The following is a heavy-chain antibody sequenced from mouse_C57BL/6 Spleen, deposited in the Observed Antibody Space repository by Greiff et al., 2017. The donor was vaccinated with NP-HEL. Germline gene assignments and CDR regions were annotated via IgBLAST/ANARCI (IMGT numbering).Heavy chain of an antibody. Sequence: VQLQQSGAELARPGASVKLSCKASGYTFTSYGISWVKQRTGQGLEWIGEIYPRSGNTYYNEKFKGKATLTADKSSSTAYMELRSLTSEDSAVYFCARVRAIYYDYFSYWGQGTLVTVSA. V-gene: IGHV1-81*01. CDR1: GYTFTSYG. D-gene: IGHD2-4*01. CDR2: IYPRSGNT. J-gene: IGHJ3*01. CDR3: ARVRAIYYDYFSY.